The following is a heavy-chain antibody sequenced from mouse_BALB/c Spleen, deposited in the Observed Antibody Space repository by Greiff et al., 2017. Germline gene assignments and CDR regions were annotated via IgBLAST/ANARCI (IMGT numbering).Heavy chain of an antibody. CDR3: ASLTGTSSLWYFDV. D-gene: IGHD4-1*01. Sequence: EVKLMESGPSLVKPSQTLSLTCSVTGDSITSGYWNWIRKFPGNKLEYMGYISYSGSTYYNPSLKSRISITRDTSKNQYYLQLNSVTTEDTATYYCASLTGTSSLWYFDVWGAGTTVTVSS. CDR1: GDSITSGY. V-gene: IGHV3-8*02. CDR2: ISYSGST. J-gene: IGHJ1*01.